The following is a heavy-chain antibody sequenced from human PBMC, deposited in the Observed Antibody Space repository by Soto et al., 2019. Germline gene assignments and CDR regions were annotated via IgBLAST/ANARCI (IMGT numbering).Heavy chain of an antibody. D-gene: IGHD1-26*01. CDR1: GFSFSNYA. CDR2: ISGSGGGGNT. Sequence: EVQLLESGGGLVQPGGSLRLSCVASGFSFSNYAISWVRQGPGKGLEWVSSISGSGGGGNTSYTDSARGRFTISRDKSKNPLYRQMSSLRAGDTAVYYCAKGDRWSDPWGQGTLVTVSS. V-gene: IGHV3-23*01. J-gene: IGHJ5*02. CDR3: AKGDRWSDP.